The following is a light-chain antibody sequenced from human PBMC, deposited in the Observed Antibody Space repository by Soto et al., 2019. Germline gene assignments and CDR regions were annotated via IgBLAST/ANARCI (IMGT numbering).Light chain of an antibody. Sequence: EIVLTQSPGTLSLSPGARATLSCRASQSVTSSFLAWYQQKPGQAPRLLIYGASSRATGIPDRFIGSGSGTDFSLTISRLEPEDFAVYYCQQSPGTFGQGTKVDIK. CDR3: QQSPGT. CDR1: QSVTSSF. CDR2: GAS. V-gene: IGKV3-20*01. J-gene: IGKJ1*01.